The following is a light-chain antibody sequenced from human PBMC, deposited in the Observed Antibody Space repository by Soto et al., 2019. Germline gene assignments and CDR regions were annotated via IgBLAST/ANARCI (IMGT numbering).Light chain of an antibody. Sequence: DIVLTQSPGTLSLSPGERATLSCRASQSVNSSYLAWYQKKPGQAPRLLIYGASSMATGIPDRFSGSGSGTDFTLTISRLEPEDFAVYSCQLYGSAPWTFGQGTKVEIK. J-gene: IGKJ1*01. V-gene: IGKV3-20*01. CDR1: QSVNSSY. CDR2: GAS. CDR3: QLYGSAPWT.